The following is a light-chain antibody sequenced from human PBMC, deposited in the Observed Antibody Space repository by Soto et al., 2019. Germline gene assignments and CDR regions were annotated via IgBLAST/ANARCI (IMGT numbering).Light chain of an antibody. J-gene: IGLJ3*02. Sequence: QSALTQPASVSGSPGQTITISCTGAGSDVEAFNLVSWYQQHPGEAPKLIIYEGSKRPSGVSSRFSGSSSDNTASLTISGLQAEDEAYYSCCSSAPGSSLVFGGGTKLTVL. CDR1: GSDVEAFNL. CDR2: EGS. CDR3: CSSAPGSSLV. V-gene: IGLV2-23*01.